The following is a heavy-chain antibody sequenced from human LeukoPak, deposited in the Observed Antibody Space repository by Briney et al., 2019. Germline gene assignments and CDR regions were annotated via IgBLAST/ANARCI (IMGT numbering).Heavy chain of an antibody. D-gene: IGHD6-13*01. CDR3: ARTRIAAARDYGMDV. Sequence: GRPLRLSCAASGFTFSSYGMHWVRQAPGKGLEWVAVIWYDGSNKYYADSVKGRFTNSRDNSKNTLYLQMNSLRAEDTAVYYCARTRIAAARDYGMDVWGQGTTVTVSS. J-gene: IGHJ6*02. CDR2: IWYDGSNK. V-gene: IGHV3-33*01. CDR1: GFTFSSYG.